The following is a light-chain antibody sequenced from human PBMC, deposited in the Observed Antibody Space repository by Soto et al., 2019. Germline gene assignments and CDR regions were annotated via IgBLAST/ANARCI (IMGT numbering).Light chain of an antibody. J-gene: IGKJ5*01. V-gene: IGKV3-11*01. CDR3: QQRSNWPIT. Sequence: IVMTQSPATLSVSPGERVTLSCRASQNIYSNIAWYQQRPGQAPRLLIYRASTRATGVPARFSGSGSGTDFTLTISSLEPEDFAVYYCQQRSNWPITFGQGTRLEIK. CDR1: QNIYSN. CDR2: RAS.